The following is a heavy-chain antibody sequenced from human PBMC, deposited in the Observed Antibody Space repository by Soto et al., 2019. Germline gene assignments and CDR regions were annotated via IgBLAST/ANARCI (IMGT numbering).Heavy chain of an antibody. CDR3: ARDEGSNTGGMDV. D-gene: IGHD1-26*01. Sequence: ASVKVSCKASGYTFTDYYMHWVRQAPGQGLEWMGGIIPIFGTANYAQKFQGRVTITVDESTSTAYMELSSLRSEDTAVYYCARDEGSNTGGMDVWGQGTTVTVSS. V-gene: IGHV1-69*13. CDR2: IIPIFGTA. J-gene: IGHJ6*02. CDR1: GYTFTDYY.